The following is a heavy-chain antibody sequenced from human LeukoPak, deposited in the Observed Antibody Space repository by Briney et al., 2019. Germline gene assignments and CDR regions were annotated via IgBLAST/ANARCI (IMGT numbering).Heavy chain of an antibody. V-gene: IGHV1-2*02. CDR1: GYTFTGYY. CDR2: INPNSGGT. J-gene: IGHJ4*02. CDR3: ARAPDPHIVVVTAIPIFDY. D-gene: IGHD2-21*02. Sequence: ASVKVSCKASGYTFTGYYMHWVRQAPGQGLEWMGWINPNSGGTNYAQKFQGRVTMTRDTSISTAYMELSRLRSDDTAVYYCARAPDPHIVVVTAIPIFDYWGQGTLVTVSS.